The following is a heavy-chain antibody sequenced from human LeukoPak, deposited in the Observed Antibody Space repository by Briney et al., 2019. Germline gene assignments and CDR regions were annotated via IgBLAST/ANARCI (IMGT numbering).Heavy chain of an antibody. CDR3: ARGGDYYGSGSYDY. J-gene: IGHJ4*02. Sequence: GGSLRLSCAASGFTFDDYTMHWVRQAPGKGLEWVSLISWDGGSTYYADSVKGRFTISRDNSKNSLYLQMNSLRTEDTALYYCARGGDYYGSGSYDYWGQGTLVTVSS. D-gene: IGHD3-10*01. CDR1: GFTFDDYT. V-gene: IGHV3-43*01. CDR2: ISWDGGST.